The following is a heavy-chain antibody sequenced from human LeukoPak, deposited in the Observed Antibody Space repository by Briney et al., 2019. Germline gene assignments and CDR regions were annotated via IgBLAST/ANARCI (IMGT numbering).Heavy chain of an antibody. D-gene: IGHD3-16*02. CDR3: ATVLGLRLGDVSFSSGNDY. V-gene: IGHV3-20*04. CDR2: FNWNGGSR. Sequence: PGGSLRLSCAASGFNFDGYGMSWVRQVPGEGVEWSSGFNWNGGSRHYADSVKGRFTISRDDPKSSLYLQTNSLRAEDTALYFCATVLGLRLGDVSFSSGNDYWGQGILVTVSS. J-gene: IGHJ4*02. CDR1: GFNFDGYG.